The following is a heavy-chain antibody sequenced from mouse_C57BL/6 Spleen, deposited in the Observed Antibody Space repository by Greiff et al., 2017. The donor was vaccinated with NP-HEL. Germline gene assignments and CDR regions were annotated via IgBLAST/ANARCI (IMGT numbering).Heavy chain of an antibody. CDR1: GYTFTSYW. CDR2: IDPSDSYT. J-gene: IGHJ2*01. Sequence: VQLQQPGAELVKPGASVKLSCKASGYTFTSYWMQWVKQRPGQGLEWIGEIDPSDSYTNYNQKFKGKATLTVDTSSSTAYMQLSSLTSEDSAVYYCARGITTVVYYFDYWGQGTTLTVSS. D-gene: IGHD1-1*01. CDR3: ARGITTVVYYFDY. V-gene: IGHV1-50*01.